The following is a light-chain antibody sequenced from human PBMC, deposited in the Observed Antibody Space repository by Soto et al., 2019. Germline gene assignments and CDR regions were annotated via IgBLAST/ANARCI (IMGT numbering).Light chain of an antibody. Sequence: QSGLTQPPSASGTPGQRVTISCSGSSSNIGSNYVYWYQQLPGTAPKLLIYRNNQRPSGVPDRFSGSKSGTSASLAISGLRSEDEADYYCAAWDDSLSGYVFGTGTKLTVL. J-gene: IGLJ1*01. V-gene: IGLV1-47*01. CDR1: SSNIGSNY. CDR3: AAWDDSLSGYV. CDR2: RNN.